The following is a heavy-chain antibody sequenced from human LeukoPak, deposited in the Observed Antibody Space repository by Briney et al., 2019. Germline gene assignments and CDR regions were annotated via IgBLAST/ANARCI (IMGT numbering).Heavy chain of an antibody. Sequence: PGRSLRLSCAASGFTVSSNYMSWVRQAPGKGLEWVSVIYSGGTTYYADSVKGRFTISRDNSKNTLFLQMNSLRAEDTAVYFCAREGSSGYYYYMDVWGKGTTVTISS. J-gene: IGHJ6*03. CDR1: GFTVSSNY. D-gene: IGHD6-19*01. CDR3: AREGSSGYYYYMDV. CDR2: IYSGGTT. V-gene: IGHV3-53*01.